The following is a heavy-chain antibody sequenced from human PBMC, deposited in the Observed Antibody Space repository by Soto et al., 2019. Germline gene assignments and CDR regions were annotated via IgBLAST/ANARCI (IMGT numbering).Heavy chain of an antibody. CDR3: ARERHSYVRRGSCSHI. V-gene: IGHV4-30-2*01. Sequence: SETLSLTCAVYGGSISSGDYSLNWIRQPPGKGLEWIGYISHSGSTYYNPSLKSRLTISVDRSKSQFSLRLNSMTAADTAVYYCARERHSYVRRGSCSHICGQATLGSGS. CDR1: GGSISSGDYS. CDR2: ISHSGST. J-gene: IGHJ4*02. D-gene: IGHD5-18*01.